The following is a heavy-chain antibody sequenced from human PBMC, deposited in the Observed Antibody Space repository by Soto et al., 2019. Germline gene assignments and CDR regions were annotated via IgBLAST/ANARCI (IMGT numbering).Heavy chain of an antibody. CDR3: ARLVVVSPVANA. V-gene: IGHV4-39*01. CDR1: GGSINTNNYY. Sequence: ETLSLTCTVSGGSINTNNYYWGWVRQPPGKGLEWIGSVFYNGTTYYSPSLKSRVTISLAPSRTQFSLKLESVTAADTAVYFCARLVVVSPVANAWGQGTLVTVSS. D-gene: IGHD2-15*01. CDR2: VFYNGTT. J-gene: IGHJ5*02.